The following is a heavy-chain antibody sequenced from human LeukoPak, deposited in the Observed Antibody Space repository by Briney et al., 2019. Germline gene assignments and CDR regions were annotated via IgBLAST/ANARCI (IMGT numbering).Heavy chain of an antibody. J-gene: IGHJ4*02. D-gene: IGHD3-9*01. CDR1: GVTFSSYA. Sequence: GGSLRLSCAASGVTFSSYAMSWVREAPGKGLEWVSDISGSGGSTYYADSVKGRFTISRDNSKNTLYLQMNSLRAEDTAVYYCAKGVDNFDYWGQGTLVTVSS. CDR3: AKGVDNFDY. CDR2: ISGSGGST. V-gene: IGHV3-23*01.